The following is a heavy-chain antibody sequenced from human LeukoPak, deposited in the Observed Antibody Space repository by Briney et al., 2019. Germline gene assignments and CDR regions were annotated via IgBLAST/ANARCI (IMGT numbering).Heavy chain of an antibody. J-gene: IGHJ4*02. CDR3: AKNPSSGYYLYYFDY. D-gene: IGHD3-22*01. V-gene: IGHV3-23*01. CDR1: GFTFSTYA. CDR2: ISGSGGST. Sequence: PGGSPRLSCAASGFTFSTYAMSWVRQAPGKGLEWVSAISGSGGSTHYADSVKGRFTISRDNSKNTLYLQMNSLRAEDTAVYYCAKNPSSGYYLYYFDYWGQGTLVTVSS.